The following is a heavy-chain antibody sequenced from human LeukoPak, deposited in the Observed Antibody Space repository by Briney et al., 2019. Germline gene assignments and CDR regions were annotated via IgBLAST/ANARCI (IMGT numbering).Heavy chain of an antibody. V-gene: IGHV4-4*07. CDR2: IYTSGST. Sequence: SETLSLTCTVSGGSISSYYWSWIRQPAGKGLEWIGRIYTSGSTNYNPSLKSRVTMSVDTSKNQFSLKLSSVTAADPAVYYCASGSYYDILGLLNRFDPRTQGTLVTVSS. CDR3: ASGSYYDILGLLNRFDP. J-gene: IGHJ5*02. D-gene: IGHD3-9*01. CDR1: GGSISSYY.